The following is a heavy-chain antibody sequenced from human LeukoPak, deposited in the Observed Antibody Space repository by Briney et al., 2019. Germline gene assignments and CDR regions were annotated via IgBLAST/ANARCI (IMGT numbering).Heavy chain of an antibody. CDR2: IWYDGSNK. CDR1: GFTFGSYG. CDR3: ARARHGILTGYYLDY. Sequence: PGGSLRLSCAASGFTFGSYGMHWVRQAPGKGLEWVTVIWYDGSNKYYADSVKGRFTISRDNFKDTLYLEMNSLRAEDTAVYYCARARHGILTGYYLDYWGQGTLVTGSS. V-gene: IGHV3-33*01. D-gene: IGHD3-9*01. J-gene: IGHJ4*02.